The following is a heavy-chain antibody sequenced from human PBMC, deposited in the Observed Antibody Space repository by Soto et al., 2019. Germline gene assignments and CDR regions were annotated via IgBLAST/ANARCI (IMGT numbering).Heavy chain of an antibody. V-gene: IGHV3-15*07. CDR1: GFTFSNAW. D-gene: IGHD5-12*01. CDR3: TTRSYSGYDPPINYYYYYGMDV. Sequence: GGSLRLSCAASGFTFSNAWMNWVRQAPGKGLEWVGRIKSKTDGGTTDYAAPVKGRFTISRDDSKNKLYLQMNSLKTEDTAVYYCTTRSYSGYDPPINYYYYYGMDVWGQGTTVTVSS. CDR2: IKSKTDGGTT. J-gene: IGHJ6*02.